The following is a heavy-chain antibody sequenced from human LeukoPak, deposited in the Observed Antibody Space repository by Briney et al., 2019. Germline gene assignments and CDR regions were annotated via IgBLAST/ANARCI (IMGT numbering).Heavy chain of an antibody. V-gene: IGHV1-18*01. Sequence: ASVKVSCKASGYTFTSYGISWVRQAPGQGPEWMGWISTYNDNSNFGQKFQGRVTMTTDTSTSTAYMELRSLRSDDTAVYYCAGESSSGWYGDYWGQGTLVTVSS. CDR2: ISTYNDNS. CDR1: GYTFTSYG. J-gene: IGHJ4*02. CDR3: AGESSSGWYGDY. D-gene: IGHD6-19*01.